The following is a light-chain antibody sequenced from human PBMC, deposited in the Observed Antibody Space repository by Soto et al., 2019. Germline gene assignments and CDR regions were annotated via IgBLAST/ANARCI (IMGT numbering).Light chain of an antibody. Sequence: DIQMTQSPSSLSAPVEDRVTITCRASQSISTYVNWYQQKTGKAPKLLMYAASSLQGGVPSRFSGSGSGTEFTLTISSLQPDDFATYYCQQYNSYSFGQGTKVDIK. V-gene: IGKV1-39*01. CDR3: QQYNSYS. J-gene: IGKJ1*01. CDR1: QSISTY. CDR2: AAS.